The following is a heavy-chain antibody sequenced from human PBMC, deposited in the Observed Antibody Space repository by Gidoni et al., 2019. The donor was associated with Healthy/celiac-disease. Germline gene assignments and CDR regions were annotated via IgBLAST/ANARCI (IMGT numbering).Heavy chain of an antibody. CDR3: ARGYGDYISPDYFDY. V-gene: IGHV3-33*01. Sequence: QVQLVESGGGVVQPGRSLRLSCAASGFTFSSYGMHWVRQAPGKGLEWVAVIWYDGSNKYYADSVKGRFTISRDNSKNTLYLQMNSLRAEDTAVYYCARGYGDYISPDYFDYWGQGTLVTVSS. CDR1: GFTFSSYG. D-gene: IGHD4-17*01. J-gene: IGHJ4*02. CDR2: IWYDGSNK.